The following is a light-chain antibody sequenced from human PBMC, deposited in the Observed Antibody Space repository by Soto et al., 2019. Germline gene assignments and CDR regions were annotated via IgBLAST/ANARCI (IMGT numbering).Light chain of an antibody. Sequence: EIVMTQSPATLSVSPGEGATLSCRASQSVGRDLAWYQQKPGQAPRLLIYGASTRATGIPARLTGSGSGTEFTLAINSLQSEGFAVYWCQQYNTWPPTFGPGTTVDIK. J-gene: IGKJ3*01. CDR2: GAS. CDR3: QQYNTWPPT. V-gene: IGKV3-15*01. CDR1: QSVGRD.